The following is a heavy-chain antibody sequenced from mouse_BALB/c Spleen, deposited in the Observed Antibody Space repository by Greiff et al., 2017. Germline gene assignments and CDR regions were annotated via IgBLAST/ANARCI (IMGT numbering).Heavy chain of an antibody. Sequence: VQLQQSGPGLVAPSQSLSLTCTVSGFSLTSYGVHWVRQPPGKGLEWLGVIWAGGSTNYNSALMSRLSISKDNSKSQVFLKMNSLQTDDTAMYYCARERRVKSYWYFDVWGAGTTVTVSS. CDR2: IWAGGST. CDR3: ARERRVKSYWYFDV. J-gene: IGHJ1*01. D-gene: IGHD1-3*01. V-gene: IGHV2-9*02. CDR1: GFSLTSYG.